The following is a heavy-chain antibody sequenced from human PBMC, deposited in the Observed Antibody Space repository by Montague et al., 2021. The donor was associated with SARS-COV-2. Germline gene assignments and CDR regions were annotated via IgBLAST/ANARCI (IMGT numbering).Heavy chain of an antibody. CDR3: ARTYYYGSVVWFDP. V-gene: IGHV4-59*08. D-gene: IGHD3-10*01. CDR1: GGSISSYY. Sequence: SETLSLTCTVSGGSISSYYWSWIRQPPGKGLEWIGYIYYSGSTNYNPSLKSRVTISVDTSKNQFSLKLSSGTAADTAVYYCARTYYYGSVVWFDPWGQGTLVTVSS. J-gene: IGHJ5*02. CDR2: IYYSGST.